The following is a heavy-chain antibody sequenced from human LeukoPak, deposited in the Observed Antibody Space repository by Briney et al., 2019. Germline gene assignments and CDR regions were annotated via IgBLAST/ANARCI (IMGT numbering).Heavy chain of an antibody. Sequence: GGSLRLSCAASGFTFSSYTMNWVRQAPGKGLEWVSYISSGSGTIYYADYVKRRFTISRDNAKNSLHLQMNRLRDEETAVYSCARGVWYYYASGSYCLFDHWGQGTLVTVSS. V-gene: IGHV3-48*02. D-gene: IGHD3-10*01. CDR3: ARGVWYYYASGSYCLFDH. CDR1: GFTFSSYT. J-gene: IGHJ4*02. CDR2: ISSGSGTI.